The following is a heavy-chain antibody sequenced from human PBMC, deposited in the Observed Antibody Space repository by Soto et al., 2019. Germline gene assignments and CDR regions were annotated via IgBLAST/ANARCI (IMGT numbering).Heavy chain of an antibody. D-gene: IGHD2-8*01. V-gene: IGHV3-33*01. CDR3: GRDSRRDCTNGVCYRGYYFDY. Sequence: GGSLRLSCAASGFTFSSYGMHWVRQAPGKGLEWVAVIWYDGSNKYYADSVKGRFTISRDNSKNTLYLQMNSLRAEDTAVYYCGRDSRRDCTNGVCYRGYYFDYWGQGTLVTVSS. CDR2: IWYDGSNK. CDR1: GFTFSSYG. J-gene: IGHJ4*02.